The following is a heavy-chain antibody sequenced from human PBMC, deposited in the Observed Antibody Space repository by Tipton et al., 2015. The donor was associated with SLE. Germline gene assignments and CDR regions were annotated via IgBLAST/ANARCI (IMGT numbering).Heavy chain of an antibody. J-gene: IGHJ3*01. CDR3: SSLTRDSHFNAFHS. CDR2: MYYTGST. D-gene: IGHD7-27*01. CDR1: GGSISSGGYY. V-gene: IGHV4-31*03. Sequence: TLSLTCTVSGGSISSGGYYWSWIRQDPGKGLEWMGHMYYTGSTYYNPSLKSRVTISVDTSKNQFSLKLSSVTAADTAVYYCSSLTRDSHFNAFHSWGQGTLVTVSS.